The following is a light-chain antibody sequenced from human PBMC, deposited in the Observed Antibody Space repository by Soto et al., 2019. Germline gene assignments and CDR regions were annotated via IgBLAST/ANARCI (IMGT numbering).Light chain of an antibody. CDR1: RDVGSD. Sequence: QMTQSPSSLSASVGEKIIITCRASRDVGSDVSWYQQKPGTAPKLLIYGATTLQSGVPSRFSGSRSGTDYTLTIGSLQPEDFATYYCQQLNGSPWTFGQGTKVEIK. V-gene: IGKV1-17*01. CDR2: GAT. CDR3: QQLNGSPWT. J-gene: IGKJ1*01.